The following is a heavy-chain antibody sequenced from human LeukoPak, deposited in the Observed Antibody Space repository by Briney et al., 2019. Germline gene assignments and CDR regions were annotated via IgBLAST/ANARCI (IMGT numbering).Heavy chain of an antibody. D-gene: IGHD3-22*01. CDR3: ARDGYYYDSSGYYATDH. CDR1: GGSFSGYY. V-gene: IGHV4-34*01. CDR2: INHSGST. Sequence: SETLSLTCAVYGGSFSGYYWSWIRQPPGKGLEWIGEINHSGSTNYNPSLRSRVTISVDTSKNQFSLKLSSETAADTAVYYCARDGYYYDSSGYYATDHWGQGTLVTVSS. J-gene: IGHJ4*02.